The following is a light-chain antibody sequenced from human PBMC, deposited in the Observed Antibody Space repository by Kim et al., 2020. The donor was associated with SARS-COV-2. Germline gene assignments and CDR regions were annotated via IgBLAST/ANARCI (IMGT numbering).Light chain of an antibody. CDR1: QSISSW. Sequence: DIQMTQSPSTLSASVGDRVTITCRASQSISSWLAWYQQKPGKAPKLLIYDASSLESGVPSRFSGSGSGTEFTLTISSLQPDDFATYYCKQYNSYPYTFGQGKKLEI. J-gene: IGKJ2*01. V-gene: IGKV1-5*01. CDR3: KQYNSYPYT. CDR2: DAS.